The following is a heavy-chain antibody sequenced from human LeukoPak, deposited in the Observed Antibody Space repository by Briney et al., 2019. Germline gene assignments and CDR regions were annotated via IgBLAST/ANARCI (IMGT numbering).Heavy chain of an antibody. J-gene: IGHJ4*02. CDR3: ARAFTSTGYYYVEY. D-gene: IGHD3-22*01. Sequence: GGSLRLSCAASGLTFSSYAMSWVRQAPGKGLEWVANIKQDGSEKYYVDSVKGRFTISRDNAKNSLYLQMNSLRAEDTAVYYCARAFTSTGYYYVEYWGQGTLVTVSS. CDR2: IKQDGSEK. CDR1: GLTFSSYA. V-gene: IGHV3-7*01.